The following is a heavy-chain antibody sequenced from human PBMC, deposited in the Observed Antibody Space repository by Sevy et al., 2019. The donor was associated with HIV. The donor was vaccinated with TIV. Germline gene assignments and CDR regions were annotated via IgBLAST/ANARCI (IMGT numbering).Heavy chain of an antibody. V-gene: IGHV3-7*01. J-gene: IGHJ4*02. Sequence: GGSLRLSCAASGFTFSPYWMTWVRQAPGKGLEWVANIRPDGSDKYYVDSVKGRFTFSRDNAKNSLDLQMNSLRADDTAMYYCARGVGLDCWGQGALVTVSS. CDR2: IRPDGSDK. CDR1: GFTFSPYW. D-gene: IGHD1-26*01. CDR3: ARGVGLDC.